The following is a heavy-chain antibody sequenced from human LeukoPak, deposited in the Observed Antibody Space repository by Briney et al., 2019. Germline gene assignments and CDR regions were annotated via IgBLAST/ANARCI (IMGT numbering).Heavy chain of an antibody. Sequence: GGSLRLSCAASGFTVSSNYMSWVRQAPGKGLEWVSVIYSGGSTYYADSVKGRFTISRDNSKNTLYLQMNSLRAEDTAVYYCAREMLAAVAAQSWGQGTLVTVSS. D-gene: IGHD6-19*01. V-gene: IGHV3-53*01. CDR2: IYSGGST. J-gene: IGHJ5*02. CDR3: AREMLAAVAAQS. CDR1: GFTVSSNY.